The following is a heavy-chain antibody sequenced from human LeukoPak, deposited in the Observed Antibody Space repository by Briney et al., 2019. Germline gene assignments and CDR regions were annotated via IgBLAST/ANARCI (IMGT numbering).Heavy chain of an antibody. J-gene: IGHJ4*02. CDR2: ISSSSSYT. D-gene: IGHD5-18*01. CDR3: ARADTAMALDY. CDR1: GFTFSDYY. Sequence: GSLRLSCAASGFTFSDYYMSWIRQAPGKGLEWVSYISSSSSYTNYADSVKGRFTISRDNAKNSLYLQMNSLRAEDTAVYYCARADTAMALDYWGQGTLVTVSS. V-gene: IGHV3-11*06.